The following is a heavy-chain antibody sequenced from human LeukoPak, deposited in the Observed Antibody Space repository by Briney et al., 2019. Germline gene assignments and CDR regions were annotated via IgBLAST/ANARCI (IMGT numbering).Heavy chain of an antibody. D-gene: IGHD3-9*01. CDR1: GGSISSYY. CDR2: IYYSGST. Sequence: SETLSLTCTVSGGSISSYYWSWIRQPPGKGLEWVGYIYYSGSTNYNPSLKSRVTISVDTSKNQFSLKLSSVTAADTAVYCCARDSHILTPGYYYMDVWGKGTTVTVSS. V-gene: IGHV4-59*01. J-gene: IGHJ6*03. CDR3: ARDSHILTPGYYYMDV.